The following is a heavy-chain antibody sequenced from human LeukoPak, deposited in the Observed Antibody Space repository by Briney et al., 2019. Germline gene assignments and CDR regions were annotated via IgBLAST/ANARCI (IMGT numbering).Heavy chain of an antibody. CDR3: ARERTLSGYYSLDY. V-gene: IGHV3-30-3*01. D-gene: IGHD3-10*01. J-gene: IGHJ4*02. CDR1: GFTVSSNY. CDR2: ISYDGSNK. Sequence: PGGSLRLSCAASGFTVSSNYMSWVRQAPGKGLEWVAVISYDGSNKYYADSVKGRITISRDNSKNTLYLQMNSLRAEDTAVYYCARERTLSGYYSLDYWGQGTLVTVSS.